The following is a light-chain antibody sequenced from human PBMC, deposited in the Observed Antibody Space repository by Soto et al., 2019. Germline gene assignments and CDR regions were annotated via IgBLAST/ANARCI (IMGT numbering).Light chain of an antibody. CDR2: GAS. CDR1: QSVSSN. Sequence: EIVMTQSPATLPVSPGERATLSCRASQSVSSNLAWYQQKPVQAPRFLIYGASTRATGIPARFSGSGSGTEFTLTISSLQSEDFAVYYCQQYDNWPLTFGGGTKVEIK. J-gene: IGKJ4*01. CDR3: QQYDNWPLT. V-gene: IGKV3-15*01.